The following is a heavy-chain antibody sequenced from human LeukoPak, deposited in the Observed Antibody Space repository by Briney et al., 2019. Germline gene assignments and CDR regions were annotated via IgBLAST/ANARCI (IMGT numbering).Heavy chain of an antibody. CDR1: VDSISDYS. J-gene: IGHJ4*02. D-gene: IGHD4-17*01. CDR3: ARGPNYGDYDHLDY. Sequence: SETLSLTCTVSVDSISDYSWTWIRQPPGKGLEWIGYIYYSGSTNYNPSLKSRVTISVDTSKNQFSLKLSSVTAADTAVYYCARGPNYGDYDHLDYWGQGTLVTVSS. V-gene: IGHV4-59*01. CDR2: IYYSGST.